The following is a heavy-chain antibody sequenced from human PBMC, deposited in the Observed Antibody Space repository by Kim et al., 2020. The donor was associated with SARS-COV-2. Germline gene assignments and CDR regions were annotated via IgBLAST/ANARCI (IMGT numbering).Heavy chain of an antibody. V-gene: IGHV3-9*01. CDR3: AKDTYSSSRRNAFDI. CDR1: GFTFDDYA. CDR2: ISWNSGSI. D-gene: IGHD6-13*01. Sequence: GGSLRLSCAASGFTFDDYAMHWVRQAPGKGLEWVSGISWNSGSIGYADSVKGRFTISRDNAKNSLYLQMNSLRAEDTALYYCAKDTYSSSRRNAFDIWGQGTMVTVSS. J-gene: IGHJ3*02.